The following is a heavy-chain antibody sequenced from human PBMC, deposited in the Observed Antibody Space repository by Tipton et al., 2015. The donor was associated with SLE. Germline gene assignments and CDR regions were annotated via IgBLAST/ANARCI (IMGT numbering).Heavy chain of an antibody. CDR1: GGSFSGYY. CDR3: ASGDFGDYVFES. D-gene: IGHD4-17*01. J-gene: IGHJ4*02. Sequence: TLSLTCAVYGGSFSGYYWSWIRQPPGKGLEWIGEINHSGSTNYNPSLKSRVTISVDTSKNQLSLKLSSVTAADTAVYYCASGDFGDYVFESWGQGTLVTVSS. V-gene: IGHV4-34*01. CDR2: INHSGST.